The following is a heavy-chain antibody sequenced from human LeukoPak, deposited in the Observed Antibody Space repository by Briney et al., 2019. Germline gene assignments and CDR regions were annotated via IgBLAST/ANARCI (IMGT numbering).Heavy chain of an antibody. D-gene: IGHD5-18*01. J-gene: IGHJ4*02. CDR3: ARGSNTAMVTTFDY. CDR2: IYYSGST. V-gene: IGHV4-31*03. Sequence: SETLSLTCTVSGGSISSGGYYWSWIRQHPGKGLEWIGYIYYSGSTHYNPSLKSRVTISVDTSKNQFSLKLSSVTAADTAVYYCARGSNTAMVTTFDYWGQGTLVTVSS. CDR1: GGSISSGGYY.